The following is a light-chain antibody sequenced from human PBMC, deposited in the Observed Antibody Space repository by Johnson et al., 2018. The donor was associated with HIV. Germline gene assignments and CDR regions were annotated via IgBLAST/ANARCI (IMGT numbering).Light chain of an antibody. Sequence: QSVLTQPPSVSAAPGQKVTISCSGSSSNIGNNYVSWYQQLPGTAPKLLIYENNKRASGIPDRFSGSKSGTSATLGITGLQTGAEADYYCGTWDSSLRGVFGTRTNVTVL. CDR2: ENN. CDR1: SSNIGNNY. V-gene: IGLV1-51*02. CDR3: GTWDSSLRGV. J-gene: IGLJ1*01.